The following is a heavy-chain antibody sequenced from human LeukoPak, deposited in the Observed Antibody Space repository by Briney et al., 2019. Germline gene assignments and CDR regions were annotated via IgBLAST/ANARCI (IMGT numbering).Heavy chain of an antibody. CDR1: GFTFSSYS. CDR3: AKGLNWNYVNYFDY. J-gene: IGHJ4*02. CDR2: ISGSGGST. D-gene: IGHD1-7*01. V-gene: IGHV3-23*01. Sequence: PGGSLRLSCAASGFTFSSYSLTWIRQAPGKGLEWVSAISGSGGSTYYADSVKGRFTISRDNSKNTLYLQMNSLRAEDTAVYYCAKGLNWNYVNYFDYWGQGTLVTVSS.